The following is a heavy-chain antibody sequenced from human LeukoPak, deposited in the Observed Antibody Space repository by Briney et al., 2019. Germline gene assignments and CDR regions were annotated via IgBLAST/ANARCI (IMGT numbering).Heavy chain of an antibody. CDR2: IYTSGST. J-gene: IGHJ6*03. CDR3: ARSYYMDV. CDR1: GGSIRSGSYY. V-gene: IGHV4-61*02. Sequence: PSQTLSLTCTVSGGSIRSGSYYWSWIRQPAGKGLEWIGRIYTSGSTNYNPSLKRRVTISVDTSKNQFSLKLSSVAAADTAVYYCARSYYMDVRGKGTTVTVSS.